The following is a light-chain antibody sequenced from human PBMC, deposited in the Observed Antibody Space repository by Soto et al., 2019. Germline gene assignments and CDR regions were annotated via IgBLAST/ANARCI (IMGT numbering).Light chain of an antibody. Sequence: QSVLTQPPSASRTPGQRVTISCSGSSSNIGSDYVYWYQQFPGTAPKLLIYRNNQRPSGVPDRFSGSKSGTSASLAISGLRSEDEADYYCAAWDDSLSGYVFGTGTKVTVL. CDR1: SSNIGSDY. J-gene: IGLJ1*01. V-gene: IGLV1-47*01. CDR2: RNN. CDR3: AAWDDSLSGYV.